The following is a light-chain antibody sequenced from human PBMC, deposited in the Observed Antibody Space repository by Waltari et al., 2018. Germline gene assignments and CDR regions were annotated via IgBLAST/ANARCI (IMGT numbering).Light chain of an antibody. V-gene: IGKV1-39*01. J-gene: IGKJ3*01. Sequence: DIQMIQTPSSLSASVGDRVTITCRASQTINKYLNWYQQKPGEAPKLLFFATFNVQIGFPAMFRGGGSGTDYTLTISSLQPEDFATYYCQQSYRIPPTFGPGTKVDIK. CDR1: QTINKY. CDR3: QQSYRIPPT. CDR2: ATF.